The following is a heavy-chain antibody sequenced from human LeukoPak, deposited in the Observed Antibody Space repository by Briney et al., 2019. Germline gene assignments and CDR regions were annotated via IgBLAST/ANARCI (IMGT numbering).Heavy chain of an antibody. CDR1: GASISSSTYY. V-gene: IGHV4-39*01. Sequence: SETLSLTCTVSGASISSSTYYWGWIRQSPGKGLEWIGGVNYAVNTYYNPSLKSRVTISADTSKNQFSLKMNFVTAADTALYYCARHLGPYSASYLDYWGQGSLVTVSS. CDR3: ARHLGPYSASYLDY. J-gene: IGHJ4*02. D-gene: IGHD1-26*01. CDR2: VNYAVNT.